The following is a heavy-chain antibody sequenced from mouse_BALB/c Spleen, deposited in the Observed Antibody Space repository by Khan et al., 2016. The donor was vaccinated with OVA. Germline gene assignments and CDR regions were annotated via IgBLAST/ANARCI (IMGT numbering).Heavy chain of an antibody. D-gene: IGHD1-2*01. V-gene: IGHV3-2*02. J-gene: IGHJ2*01. CDR1: GYSITSGYG. CDR3: ARTARIKY. CDR2: ISYSGST. Sequence: EVKLLESGPGLVKPSQSLSLTCTVTGYSITSGYGWNWIRQFPGNKLEWMGYISYSGSTNYNPSLKSRISITRDTSKNQFFLQLNSVTTEDTATYYCARTARIKYWGQGTTVTVSS.